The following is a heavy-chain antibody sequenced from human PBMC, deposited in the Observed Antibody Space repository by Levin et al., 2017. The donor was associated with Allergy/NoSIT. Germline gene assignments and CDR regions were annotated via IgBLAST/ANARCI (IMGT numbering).Heavy chain of an antibody. CDR2: ISSSSSYI. CDR1: GFTFSSYS. Sequence: GGSLRLSCAASGFTFSSYSMNWVRQAPGKGLEWVSSISSSSSYIYYADSVKGRFTISRDNAKNSLYLQMNSLRAEDTAVYYCASYTDNYDFWSGYPFDYWGQGTLVTVSS. CDR3: ASYTDNYDFWSGYPFDY. J-gene: IGHJ4*02. D-gene: IGHD3-3*01. V-gene: IGHV3-21*01.